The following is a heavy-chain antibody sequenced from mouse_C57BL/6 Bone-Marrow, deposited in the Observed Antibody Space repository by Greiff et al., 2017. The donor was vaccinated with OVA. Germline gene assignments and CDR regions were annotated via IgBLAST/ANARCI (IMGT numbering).Heavy chain of an antibody. Sequence: EVKVVESGGGLVKPGGSLKLSCAASGFTFSDYGMHWVRQAPEKGLEWVAYISSGSSTIYYADTVKGRFTISRDNAKNTLFLQMTSLRSEDTAMYYCARRSYYSNYCYAMDYWGQGTSVTVSS. CDR1: GFTFSDYG. D-gene: IGHD2-5*01. V-gene: IGHV5-17*01. CDR3: ARRSYYSNYCYAMDY. J-gene: IGHJ4*01. CDR2: ISSGSSTI.